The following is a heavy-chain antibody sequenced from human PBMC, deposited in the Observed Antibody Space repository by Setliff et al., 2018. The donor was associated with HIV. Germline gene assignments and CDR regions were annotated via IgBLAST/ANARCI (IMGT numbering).Heavy chain of an antibody. CDR2: ISGRGSST. CDR1: GFTFSSYA. CDR3: GKDRWDWGHAFDI. V-gene: IGHV3-23*01. D-gene: IGHD7-27*01. Sequence: GGSLRLSCAASGFTFSSYAMGWVRQVPGKGLESVSGISGRGSSTYYADSVKGRFTISRDNSNNTLYLQMNSLRAEDTAVYYCGKDRWDWGHAFDIWGQGTMVTVSS. J-gene: IGHJ3*02.